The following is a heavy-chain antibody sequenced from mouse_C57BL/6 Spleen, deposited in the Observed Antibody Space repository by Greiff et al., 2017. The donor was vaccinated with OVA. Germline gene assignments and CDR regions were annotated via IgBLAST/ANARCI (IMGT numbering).Heavy chain of an antibody. CDR3: ARAPYYDYDVDFDY. CDR2: ISDGGSYT. Sequence: EVKLVESGGGLVKPGGSLKLSCAASGFTFSSYALSWVSQTPEQRLEWVATISDGGSYTYYPDNVKGRFTISRDNAKNNLYLQMSHLKSEDTAMYYCARAPYYDYDVDFDYWGQGTTLTVSS. V-gene: IGHV5-4*03. CDR1: GFTFSSYA. J-gene: IGHJ2*01. D-gene: IGHD2-4*01.